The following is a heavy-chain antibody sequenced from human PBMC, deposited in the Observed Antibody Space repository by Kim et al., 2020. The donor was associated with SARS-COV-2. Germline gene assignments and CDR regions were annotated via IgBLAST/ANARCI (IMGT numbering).Heavy chain of an antibody. Sequence: SETLSLTCTVSGGPISSYYWSWIRQPPGKGLEWIGYIYYSGSTNYNPSLKSRVTISVDTSKNQFSLKLSSVTAADTAVYYCASDYYGSGSYYHSNWFDPCRQGTLVTVSS. J-gene: IGHJ5*02. CDR3: ASDYYGSGSYYHSNWFDP. CDR1: GGPISSYY. V-gene: IGHV4-59*01. D-gene: IGHD3-10*01. CDR2: IYYSGST.